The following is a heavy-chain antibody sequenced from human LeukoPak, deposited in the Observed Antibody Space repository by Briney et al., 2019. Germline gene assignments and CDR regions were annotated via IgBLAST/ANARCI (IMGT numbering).Heavy chain of an antibody. D-gene: IGHD6-6*01. J-gene: IGHJ4*02. CDR3: ARYTSRRGSSSHGFAN. CDR1: GFTFSSYW. Sequence: GGPLRLSCAASGFTFSSYWMSWVRQAPGKGLEWVANIKQDGSEKYYVDSVKGRFTISRDSAKNSLYLQMNSLRAEDTAVYYCARYTSRRGSSSHGFANWGQGTLVTVSS. V-gene: IGHV3-7*01. CDR2: IKQDGSEK.